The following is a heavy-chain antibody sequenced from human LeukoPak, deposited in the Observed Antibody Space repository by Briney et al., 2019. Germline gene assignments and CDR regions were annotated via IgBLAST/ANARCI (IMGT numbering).Heavy chain of an antibody. V-gene: IGHV3-23*01. Sequence: PGGTLRLSCAASGFTFSSYGMSWVRQAPGKGLEWVSAISGSGGSTYYADSVKGRFTISRDNSKNTLYLQMNSLRAEDTAVYYCAKASHRGGDCPDYWGQGTLVSVSS. CDR3: AKASHRGGDCPDY. D-gene: IGHD2-21*02. CDR1: GFTFSSYG. J-gene: IGHJ4*02. CDR2: ISGSGGST.